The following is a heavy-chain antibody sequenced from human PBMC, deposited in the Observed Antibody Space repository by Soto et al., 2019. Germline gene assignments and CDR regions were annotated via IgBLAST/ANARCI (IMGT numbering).Heavy chain of an antibody. CDR2: IHYSGSV. V-gene: IGHV4-61*08. D-gene: IGHD2-2*02. CDR3: ARGVGYCGSNSFHTYYFDY. Sequence: QVQLQESGPGLVKPSETLSLTCTVSGDSVSSGGNYWSWIRQPPGEGLECIAYIHYSGSVNYNPSLKSRVTISVDTSKNQVSLRLSCVPAADTAFYYCARGVGYCGSNSFHTYYFDYWGQGPLVTVSS. J-gene: IGHJ4*02. CDR1: GDSVSSGGNY.